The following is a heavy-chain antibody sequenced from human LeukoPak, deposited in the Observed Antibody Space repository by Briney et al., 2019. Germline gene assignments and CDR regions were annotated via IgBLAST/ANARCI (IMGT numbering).Heavy chain of an antibody. V-gene: IGHV3-9*01. CDR3: AKGTLPGY. J-gene: IGHJ4*02. CDR2: ISWNSGSI. Sequence: GGSLRLSCAASGFTFDDYAMHWVGQARGKGLEWVSGISWNSGSIGYADSVKGRFTISRDNAKNSLYLQMNSLRAEDTALYYCAKGTLPGYWGQGTLVTVSS. CDR1: GFTFDDYA.